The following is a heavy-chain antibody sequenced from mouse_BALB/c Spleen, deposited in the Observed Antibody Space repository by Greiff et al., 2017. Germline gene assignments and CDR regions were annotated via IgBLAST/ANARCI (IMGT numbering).Heavy chain of an antibody. D-gene: IGHD2-3*01. Sequence: VQLQQSGVELVKPGASVKLSCTASGFNIKDTNMHWVKQRPEQGLEWIGRIDPANGNTKYDPKFQGKATITADTSSNTAYLQLSSLTSEDTAVYYCAREVDGFLAYWGQGTLVTVSA. V-gene: IGHV14-3*02. CDR2: IDPANGNT. J-gene: IGHJ3*01. CDR1: GFNIKDTN. CDR3: AREVDGFLAY.